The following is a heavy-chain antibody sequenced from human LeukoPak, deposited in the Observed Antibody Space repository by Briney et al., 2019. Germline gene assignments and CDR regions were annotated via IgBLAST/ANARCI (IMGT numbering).Heavy chain of an antibody. CDR3: ARDFAYF. CDR1: GFTFRNYK. D-gene: IGHD2-21*01. J-gene: IGHJ4*02. Sequence: PGGSLRLSCVASGFTFRNYKMNWGRAALGKGLEWVSDINSIGSIIYYSDSVKGRITSSRYNAKNSLYLQMNSLRAEDTAVYYSARDFAYFWGQGTLVTVSS. CDR2: INSIGSII. V-gene: IGHV3-48*03.